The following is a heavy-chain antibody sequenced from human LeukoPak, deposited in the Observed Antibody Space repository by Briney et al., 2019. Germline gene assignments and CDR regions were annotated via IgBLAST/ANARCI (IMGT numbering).Heavy chain of an antibody. CDR2: IIPILGIA. D-gene: IGHD3-3*01. Sequence: SVKVSCKASGGTFSSYTISWVRQAPGQGLEWMGRIIPILGIANYAQKFQGRVTITADKSTSTAYMELSSLRSEDTAVYYCASWSESDTIFGVPRGNWFDPWGQGTLATVSS. CDR3: ASWSESDTIFGVPRGNWFDP. CDR1: GGTFSSYT. J-gene: IGHJ5*02. V-gene: IGHV1-69*02.